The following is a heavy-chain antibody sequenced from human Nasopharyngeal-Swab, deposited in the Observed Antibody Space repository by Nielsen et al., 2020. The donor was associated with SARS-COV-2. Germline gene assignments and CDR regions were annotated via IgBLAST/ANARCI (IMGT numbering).Heavy chain of an antibody. Sequence: ASVKVSCKASGYTFTGYYMHWVRQAPGQGLEWMGWINPSSGGTNYAQKFQGWVTMTRDTSISTAYMELSRLRSDDTAVYYCARDRGINWFDPWGQGTLVTVSS. CDR2: INPSSGGT. V-gene: IGHV1-2*04. J-gene: IGHJ5*02. CDR1: GYTFTGYY. CDR3: ARDRGINWFDP.